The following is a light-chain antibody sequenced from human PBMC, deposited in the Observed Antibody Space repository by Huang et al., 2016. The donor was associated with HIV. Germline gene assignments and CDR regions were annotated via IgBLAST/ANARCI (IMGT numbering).Light chain of an antibody. CDR1: QSVCSN. V-gene: IGKV3-15*01. Sequence: EIVMTQSPATLSVSPGERATLSCRASQSVCSNLAWYQQRRGQAPRLLIYADSTRATGIPARFSGSGSGTEFTLTVSSLQSEDFAVYYCQQHNSWPRTFGQGTRV. J-gene: IGKJ1*01. CDR3: QQHNSWPRT. CDR2: ADS.